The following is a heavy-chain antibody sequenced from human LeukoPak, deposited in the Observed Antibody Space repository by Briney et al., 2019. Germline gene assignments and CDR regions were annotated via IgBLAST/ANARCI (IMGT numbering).Heavy chain of an antibody. V-gene: IGHV1-69*04. CDR3: ARVAFYGSGSYYIPTTYYYYGMDV. D-gene: IGHD3-10*01. Sequence: SVKVSCKASGGTFSSYAISWVRQAPGQGLEWMGRIIPILGIANYAQKFQGRVTITADKYTSTAYMELSSLRSEDTAVYYCARVAFYGSGSYYIPTTYYYYGMDVWGQGTTVTVSS. J-gene: IGHJ6*02. CDR2: IIPILGIA. CDR1: GGTFSSYA.